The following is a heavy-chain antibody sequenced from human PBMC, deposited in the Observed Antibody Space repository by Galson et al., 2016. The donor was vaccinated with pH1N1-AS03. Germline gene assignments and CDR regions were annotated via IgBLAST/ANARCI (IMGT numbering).Heavy chain of an antibody. CDR3: ARWSRGGNFASLDP. J-gene: IGHJ5*02. V-gene: IGHV3-53*01. Sequence: SLRLSCAASGFTVSNSYLSWVRQAPGKGLEWVSIIYNDDTTYYADSLKGRFTIPRDNSKNTLYLQMNSLRAEDTAVYYCARWSRGGNFASLDPWGQGTLVTVSS. CDR1: GFTVSNSY. D-gene: IGHD4-23*01. CDR2: IYNDDTT.